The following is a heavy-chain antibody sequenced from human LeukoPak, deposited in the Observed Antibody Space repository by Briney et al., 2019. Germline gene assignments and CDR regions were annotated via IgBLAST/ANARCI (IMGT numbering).Heavy chain of an antibody. J-gene: IGHJ3*02. CDR3: ARGSRFTIFGVVITDAFDI. Sequence: GGSLRLSCAASGFTFSDYYMSWIRQAPGKGLEWVSSISSSSSYIYYADSVKGRFTISRDNAKNSLYLQMNSLRAEDTAVYYCARGSRFTIFGVVITDAFDIWGQGTMVTVSS. CDR2: ISSSSSYI. CDR1: GFTFSDYY. D-gene: IGHD3-3*01. V-gene: IGHV3-11*06.